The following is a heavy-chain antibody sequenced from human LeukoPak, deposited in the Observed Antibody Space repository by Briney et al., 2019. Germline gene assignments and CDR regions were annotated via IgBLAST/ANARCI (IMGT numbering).Heavy chain of an antibody. J-gene: IGHJ5*02. V-gene: IGHV4-59*12. CDR1: GGSISSYY. CDR3: ARIRGLLWFGEYKGWFDP. D-gene: IGHD3-10*01. CDR2: IYYSGST. Sequence: SETLSLTCTVSGGSISSYYWSWIRQPPGKGLEWIGYIYYSGSTNYNPSLKSRVTISVDTSKNQFSLKLSSVTAADTAVYYCARIRGLLWFGEYKGWFDPWGQGTLVTVSS.